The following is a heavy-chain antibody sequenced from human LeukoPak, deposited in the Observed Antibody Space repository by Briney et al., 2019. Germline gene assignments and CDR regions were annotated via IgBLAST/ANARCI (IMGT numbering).Heavy chain of an antibody. Sequence: GASVSVSFTPSGYTYTNYGISRVGEAPGQGREWMGGISAYNGKTNNAQKLKGRVTMTTDTSTSTAYMELRSLRSDDTAVYYCAREEPVAATGPDYWGQGTLVTVSS. CDR2: ISAYNGKT. J-gene: IGHJ4*02. CDR3: AREEPVAATGPDY. V-gene: IGHV1-18*01. D-gene: IGHD6-19*01. CDR1: GYTYTNYG.